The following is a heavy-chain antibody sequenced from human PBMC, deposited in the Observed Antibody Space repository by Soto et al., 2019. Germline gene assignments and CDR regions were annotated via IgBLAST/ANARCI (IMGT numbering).Heavy chain of an antibody. CDR3: ARANGKGYCSSTSCYKGYFDY. Sequence: QVQLVQSGAEVKKPGASVKVSCKASGYTFTSYGISWVRQAPGQGLEWMGWSSAYNGNTNYAQKLQGRDTMTTDTSTSTAYMELRSLRSDDTAVYYCARANGKGYCSSTSCYKGYFDYWGQGTLVTVSS. V-gene: IGHV1-18*01. CDR2: SSAYNGNT. J-gene: IGHJ4*02. D-gene: IGHD2-2*02. CDR1: GYTFTSYG.